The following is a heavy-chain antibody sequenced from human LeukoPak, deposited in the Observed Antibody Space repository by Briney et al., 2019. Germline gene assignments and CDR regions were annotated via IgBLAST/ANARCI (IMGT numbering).Heavy chain of an antibody. CDR2: SEGDDSTT. V-gene: IGHV3-74*03. CDR1: GFTFGGYW. CDR3: AKLDWVDP. J-gene: IGHJ5*02. Sequence: GGSLRLSCAASGFTFGGYWMHWVRQAPEKGLVWVSRSEGDDSTTTYADSVKGRFTVSRDTAKNTLYLQMNSLRVEDTAVYYCAKLDWVDPWGQGTLVTVSP.